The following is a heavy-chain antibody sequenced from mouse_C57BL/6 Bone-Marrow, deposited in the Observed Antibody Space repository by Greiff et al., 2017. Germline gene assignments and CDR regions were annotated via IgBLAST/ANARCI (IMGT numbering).Heavy chain of an antibody. CDR2: ISSGGSYT. CDR1: GFTFSSYG. Sequence: EVQGVESGGDLVKPGGSLKLSCAASGFTFSSYGMSWVRQTPDKRLEWVATISSGGSYTSYPDSVKGRVTISRDNAKNTLYLQMSSLKAEDTAMYYCARRYGKRMDYWGQGTSVTVSS. D-gene: IGHD2-1*01. V-gene: IGHV5-6*01. CDR3: ARRYGKRMDY. J-gene: IGHJ4*01.